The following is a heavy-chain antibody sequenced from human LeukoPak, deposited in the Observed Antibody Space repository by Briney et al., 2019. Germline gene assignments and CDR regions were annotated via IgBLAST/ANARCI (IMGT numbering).Heavy chain of an antibody. CDR2: INPNSGGT. J-gene: IGHJ5*02. CDR3: ARDRIRLGIAALTFDP. Sequence: GASVKVSCKASGYTFTSYGISWVRQAPGQGLEWMGWINPNSGGTNYAQKFQGRVTMTRDTSISTAYMELSRLRSDDTAVYYCARDRIRLGIAALTFDPWGQGTLVTVSS. V-gene: IGHV1-2*02. D-gene: IGHD6-13*01. CDR1: GYTFTSYG.